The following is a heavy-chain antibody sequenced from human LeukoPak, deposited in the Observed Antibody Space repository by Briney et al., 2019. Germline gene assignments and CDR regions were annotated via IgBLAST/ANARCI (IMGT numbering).Heavy chain of an antibody. V-gene: IGHV4-39*01. J-gene: IGHJ4*02. CDR2: FYYSGST. CDR1: GGYISSSSYY. Sequence: SETLSLTCTVSGGYISSSSYYWGWIRQPPGKGLEWIGSFYYSGSTYYNPSFKSRVIISVDTSKNQFSLKLSSVTAADTAVYYCASRSSWYGGAWFDYWGQGTLVTVSS. D-gene: IGHD6-13*01. CDR3: ASRSSWYGGAWFDY.